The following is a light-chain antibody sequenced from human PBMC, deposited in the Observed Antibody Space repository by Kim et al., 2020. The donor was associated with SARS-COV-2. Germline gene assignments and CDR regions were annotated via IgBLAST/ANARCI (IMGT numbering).Light chain of an antibody. CDR3: QQLYVYPYI. V-gene: IGKV1-9*01. CDR2: AAS. Sequence: DIQLTQSPSFLSASVGDRVIITCRASQDISNFVAWYQQRPGKAPNLLMYAASTLQSGVPSRFSGDGSGTEFTLTISSLQPEDFAAYFCQQLYVYPYIFGQGTKLEI. J-gene: IGKJ2*01. CDR1: QDISNF.